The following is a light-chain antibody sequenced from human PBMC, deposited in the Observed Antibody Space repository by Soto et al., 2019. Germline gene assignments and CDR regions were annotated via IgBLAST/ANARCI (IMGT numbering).Light chain of an antibody. Sequence: DIQMTQSPSSVSASVGDRVTINCRTSQNIGTWLTWYKQKPGKAPKLLIYAASTLQNGVPSTFNGSESGTDFALTLSSLQPDDLATYYCQQARAFPLTVGQSTRLEI. CDR2: AAS. CDR1: QNIGTW. V-gene: IGKV1-12*01. J-gene: IGKJ5*01. CDR3: QQARAFPLT.